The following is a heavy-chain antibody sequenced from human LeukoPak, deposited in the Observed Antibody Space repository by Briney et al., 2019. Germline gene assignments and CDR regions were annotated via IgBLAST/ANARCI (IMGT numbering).Heavy chain of an antibody. V-gene: IGHV1-24*01. CDR1: GYTLTELS. CDR2: FDPEDGET. D-gene: IGHD1-7*01. CDR3: ATDSSEGWNCFDY. J-gene: IGHJ4*02. Sequence: ASVKVSFKVSGYTLTELSMHWVRQAPGKGLEWMGGFDPEDGETIYAQKFQGRVTMTGDTSTDTAYMELSSLRSEDTAVYYCATDSSEGWNCFDYWGQGTLVTVSS.